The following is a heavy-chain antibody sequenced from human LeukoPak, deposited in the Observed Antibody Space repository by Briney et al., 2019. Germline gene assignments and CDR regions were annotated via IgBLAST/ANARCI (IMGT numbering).Heavy chain of an antibody. D-gene: IGHD6-6*01. CDR1: GGTFSSYA. CDR2: IIPIFGTA. Sequence: GSSVKVSCKASGGTFSSYAISWVRQAPGQGLELMGRIIPIFGTANYAQKFQGRVTITTDESTSTAYMELSSLRSEDTAVYYCARDSGLVSALGFDYWGQGTLVTVSS. V-gene: IGHV1-69*05. CDR3: ARDSGLVSALGFDY. J-gene: IGHJ4*02.